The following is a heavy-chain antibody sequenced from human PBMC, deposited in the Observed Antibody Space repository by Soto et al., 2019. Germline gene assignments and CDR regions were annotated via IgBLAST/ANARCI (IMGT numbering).Heavy chain of an antibody. J-gene: IGHJ5*02. CDR3: ARLIGASFISVAGLGWFDP. V-gene: IGHV1-3*01. Sequence: QVQLVQSGAEVKKPGASVKVSCKASGYTFTGYSLHWVRQAPGQRLEWLGWIHADKGNTKYSQKLQGRVTITRDTSASTAYMDLSSLRSEDTAVYYCARLIGASFISVAGLGWFDPWGQGTLVTVSS. CDR2: IHADKGNT. D-gene: IGHD6-19*01. CDR1: GYTFTGYS.